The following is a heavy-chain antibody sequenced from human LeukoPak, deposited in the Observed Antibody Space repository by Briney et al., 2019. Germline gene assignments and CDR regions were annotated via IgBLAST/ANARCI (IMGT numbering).Heavy chain of an antibody. CDR2: IIPILGIA. Sequence: SVKVSCKASGGTFSSYAISWVRQAPGQGLEWVGRIIPILGIANYAQKFQGRVTITADKSTSTAYMELSSLRSEDTAVYYCARVSTTVVTPLRYWGQGTLVTVSS. CDR3: ARVSTTVVTPLRY. D-gene: IGHD4-23*01. J-gene: IGHJ4*02. CDR1: GGTFSSYA. V-gene: IGHV1-69*04.